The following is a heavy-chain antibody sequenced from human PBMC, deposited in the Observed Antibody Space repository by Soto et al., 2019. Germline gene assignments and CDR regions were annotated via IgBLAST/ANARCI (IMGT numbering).Heavy chain of an antibody. D-gene: IGHD2-15*01. Sequence: QVQLVQSGAEVKKPGSSLKVSCKVFGETLNSNPIGWVRQAPGQGLEWVGGIVPLSDRTNYAQELQGRVTGTPDGCTSTVYMELSNLKTADTAVYYCARKSGRDCHSGGGCFSLDVWGQGSLITVSS. J-gene: IGHJ4*02. CDR3: ARKSGRDCHSGGGCFSLDV. V-gene: IGHV1-69*01. CDR1: GETLNSNP. CDR2: IVPLSDRT.